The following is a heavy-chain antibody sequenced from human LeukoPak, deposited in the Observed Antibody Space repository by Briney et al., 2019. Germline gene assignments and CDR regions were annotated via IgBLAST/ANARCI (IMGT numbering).Heavy chain of an antibody. CDR3: AKSTSSWERVDY. D-gene: IGHD6-13*01. CDR2: ISGNSGRT. J-gene: IGHJ4*02. CDR1: GFTFSSYA. Sequence: GGSLRLSCAASGFTFSSYAMSWGRQAPGKGLEWVSSISGNSGRTYYADSVKGRFSISRDNSNTTLYLQMNSLRAEDAAVYYCAKSTSSWERVDYWGQGTLVTVSS. V-gene: IGHV3-23*01.